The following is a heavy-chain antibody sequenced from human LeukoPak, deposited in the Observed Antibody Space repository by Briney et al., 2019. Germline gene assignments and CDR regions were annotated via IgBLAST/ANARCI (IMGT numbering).Heavy chain of an antibody. CDR1: GFTVSSNY. V-gene: IGHV3-53*01. D-gene: IGHD6-19*01. CDR2: IYDSGTT. J-gene: IGHJ4*02. Sequence: TGGSLRLSCATSGFTVSSNYMSWVHQAPGKGLEWVSVIYDSGTTYYADSVKGRFLIFRDTSKNTVDLQMNSLRVEDTAVYYCAGRRSSGWYAYWGQGTLVTVSS. CDR3: AGRRSSGWYAY.